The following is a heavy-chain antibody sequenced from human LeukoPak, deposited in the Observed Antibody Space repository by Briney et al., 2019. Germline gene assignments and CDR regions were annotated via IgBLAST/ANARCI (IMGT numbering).Heavy chain of an antibody. J-gene: IGHJ6*03. CDR2: ISYSGST. CDR1: GGSISSYY. Sequence: SETLSLTCTVSGGSISSYYWSWIRQHPGEGLEWVGYISYSGSTYYNPSLTSRLTISVDTSKNQFSLSLTSVTAADTAVYYCARSEPVYYYYMDVWGKGTTVTVSS. V-gene: IGHV4-59*06. CDR3: ARSEPVYYYYMDV.